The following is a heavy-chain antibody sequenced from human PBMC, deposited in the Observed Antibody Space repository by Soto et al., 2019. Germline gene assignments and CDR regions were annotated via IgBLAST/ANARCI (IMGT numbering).Heavy chain of an antibody. CDR1: GFSFNLFT. J-gene: IGHJ6*02. V-gene: IGHV3-30-3*01. CDR2: VSHVGDNK. Sequence: QVQLVESGGGVVQPGRSLRLSCAASGFSFNLFTFHWVRQAPGRGLEWVAVVSHVGDNKFYADSVKGRFTISRDDSKNMLYLQMNSLRVDDTALYYCERANTDAWGQGTTVTVSS. CDR3: ERANTDA.